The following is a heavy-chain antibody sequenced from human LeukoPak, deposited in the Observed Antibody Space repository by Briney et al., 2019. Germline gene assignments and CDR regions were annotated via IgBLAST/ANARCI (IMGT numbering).Heavy chain of an antibody. V-gene: IGHV4-59*01. CDR3: ARGKYYFDY. CDR1: VDSISGYY. Sequence: PSETLSLTCTVSVDSISGYYWSWIRQPPGRGLEWIGYKYYSGNTNYNPSLKSRLTTSLDTSKNQFSLKLSSVTAADTAVYYCARGKYYFDYWGQGTLVTVSS. CDR2: KYYSGNT. J-gene: IGHJ4*02.